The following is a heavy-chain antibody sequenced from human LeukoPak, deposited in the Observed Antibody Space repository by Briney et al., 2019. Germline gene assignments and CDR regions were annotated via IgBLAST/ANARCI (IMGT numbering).Heavy chain of an antibody. D-gene: IGHD3-22*01. CDR1: GFTFSSYS. Sequence: SGGSLRLSCAASGFTFSSYSMNWVREAPRKGLEWVSSISSSSSYIYYADSVKGRFTISRDNAKNSLYLQMNSLRAEDTAVYYCAREGTDYYDSSGYYFDYWGQGTLVTVSS. CDR3: AREGTDYYDSSGYYFDY. J-gene: IGHJ4*02. V-gene: IGHV3-21*01. CDR2: ISSSSSYI.